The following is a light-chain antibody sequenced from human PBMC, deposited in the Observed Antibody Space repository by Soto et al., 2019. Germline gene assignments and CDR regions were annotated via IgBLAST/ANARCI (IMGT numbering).Light chain of an antibody. Sequence: DIQMTQSPSSLSASVGDRVTITCRTSQGINDYLNWYQMKPGEAPKLLIYAASALQSGIPSRFSGSASGTEFTLTITSLQPEDFATYYCQQTYSVPGSFGGGTKVEVK. CDR3: QQTYSVPGS. V-gene: IGKV1-39*01. CDR2: AAS. CDR1: QGINDY. J-gene: IGKJ4*01.